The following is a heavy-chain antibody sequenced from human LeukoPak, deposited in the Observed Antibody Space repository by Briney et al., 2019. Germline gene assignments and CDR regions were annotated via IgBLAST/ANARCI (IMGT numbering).Heavy chain of an antibody. V-gene: IGHV3-7*03. D-gene: IGHD6-13*01. Sequence: GGSLRLSCAAPGFTFSSYWMSWVRQAPGKGLEWVANIKQDGSEKYYVDSVKGRFTISRDNAKNSLYLQMNSLRAEDTAVYYCARDMLLVSSSTFFDYWGQGTLVTVSS. CDR1: GFTFSSYW. CDR2: IKQDGSEK. J-gene: IGHJ4*02. CDR3: ARDMLLVSSSTFFDY.